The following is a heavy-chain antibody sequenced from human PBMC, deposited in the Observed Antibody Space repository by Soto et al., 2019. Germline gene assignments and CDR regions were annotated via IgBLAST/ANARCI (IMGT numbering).Heavy chain of an antibody. Sequence: TSETLSLTCTVSGGSIKSYWWSWIRQPAGKGLEWIGRVYSSGTTDYNPSLNSRATMSVETSKNQFSLKLSSVTAADTAVYYCARDIASYAYGEGYWGQGIQVTVSS. CDR3: ARDIASYAYGEGY. CDR2: VYSSGTT. J-gene: IGHJ4*02. D-gene: IGHD2-21*01. V-gene: IGHV4-4*07. CDR1: GGSIKSYW.